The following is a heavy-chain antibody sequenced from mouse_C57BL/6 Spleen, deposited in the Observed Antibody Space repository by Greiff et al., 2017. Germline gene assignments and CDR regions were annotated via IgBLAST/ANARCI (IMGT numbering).Heavy chain of an antibody. D-gene: IGHD3-3*01. J-gene: IGHJ4*01. CDR2: INYDGSST. Sequence: EVKVEESEGGLVQPGSSMKLSCTASGFTFSDYYMAWVRQVPEKGLEWVANINYDGSSTYYLDSLKSRFIISRDNAKNILYLQMSSLKSEDTATYYCARDGGLAEGAMDYWGTGTSVTVSS. CDR3: ARDGGLAEGAMDY. CDR1: GFTFSDYY. V-gene: IGHV5-16*01.